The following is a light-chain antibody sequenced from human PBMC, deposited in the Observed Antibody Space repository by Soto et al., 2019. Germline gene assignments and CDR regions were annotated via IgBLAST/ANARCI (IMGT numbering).Light chain of an antibody. Sequence: QPVLTEPASVAGSAGQSITIYCTGTSSDVGTYNYVSWYQHHPGKAPKLIIYEVSNRPSGVSNRFSGSKSGSTASLTISGLQAEDEADYHCTSYTRDTALVFGTGTKVTVL. CDR3: TSYTRDTALV. V-gene: IGLV2-14*01. CDR2: EVS. J-gene: IGLJ1*01. CDR1: SSDVGTYNY.